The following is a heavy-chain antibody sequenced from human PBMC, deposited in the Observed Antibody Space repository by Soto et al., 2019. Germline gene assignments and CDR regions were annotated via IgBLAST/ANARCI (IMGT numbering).Heavy chain of an antibody. CDR1: GGSFSGYY. V-gene: IGHV4-34*01. Sequence: SETLSLTCAVYGGSFSGYYWSWIRQPPGKGLEWIGEINHSGSTNYNPSLKSRVTISVDTSKNQFSLKLSSVTAADTAVYYCARERYCSSTSCYELDYYYYYYMDVWGKGTTVTVSS. CDR2: INHSGST. D-gene: IGHD2-2*01. J-gene: IGHJ6*03. CDR3: ARERYCSSTSCYELDYYYYYYMDV.